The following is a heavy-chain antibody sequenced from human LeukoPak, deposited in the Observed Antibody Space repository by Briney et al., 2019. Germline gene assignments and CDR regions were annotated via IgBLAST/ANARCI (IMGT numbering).Heavy chain of an antibody. D-gene: IGHD2-2*01. J-gene: IGHJ5*02. Sequence: PGGSLRLSCAASGFTFSDYYMSWIRQAPGKGLEGVSYISSSGSTIYYADSVKGRFTISRDNAKNSLYLQMNSLRAEDTAVYYCARGPPDCSSTSCPRWGWFDPWGQGTLVTVSS. CDR3: ARGPPDCSSTSCPRWGWFDP. CDR1: GFTFSDYY. V-gene: IGHV3-11*01. CDR2: ISSSGSTI.